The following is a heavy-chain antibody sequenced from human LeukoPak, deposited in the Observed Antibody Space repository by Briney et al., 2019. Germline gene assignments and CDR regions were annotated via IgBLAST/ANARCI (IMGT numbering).Heavy chain of an antibody. V-gene: IGHV3-69-1*01. CDR1: GFTFSSYA. D-gene: IGHD4-17*01. CDR3: TRAPGDLWSWYDY. J-gene: IGHJ4*02. CDR2: ITTSSDR. Sequence: GGALRLSCAASGFTFSSYAMNWVRQAPGKGLEWVSSITTSSDRYYPDSLKGRFTVSRDNAENSLYLQIDSLRAEDTAVYYCTRAPGDLWSWYDYWGQGTLVTVSS.